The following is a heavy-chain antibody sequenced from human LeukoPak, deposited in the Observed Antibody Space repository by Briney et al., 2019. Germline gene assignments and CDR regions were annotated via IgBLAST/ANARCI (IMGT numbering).Heavy chain of an antibody. D-gene: IGHD3-10*01. CDR3: GTR. Sequence: SETLSLTCAVYSGSFSGYYWSWIRQAPGKGLEWIGEINHSGSTNYNPSLRTRVTISVDTSKNQFSLKLTSDCAARGEYSGSGTRWGQGALVTVSS. J-gene: IGHJ4*02. CDR1: SGSFSGYY. V-gene: IGHV4-34*01. CDR2: INHSGST.